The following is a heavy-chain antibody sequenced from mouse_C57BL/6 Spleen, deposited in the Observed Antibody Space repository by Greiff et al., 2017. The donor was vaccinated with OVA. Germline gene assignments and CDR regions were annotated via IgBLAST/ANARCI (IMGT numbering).Heavy chain of an antibody. Sequence: EVHLVESGGGLVQPGGSLKLSCAASGFTFSDYYMYWVRQTPEKRLEWVAYISNGGGSTYYPDTVKGRFTISRDNAKNTLYLQMSRLKSEDTAMYYCARHDYGYFDVWGTGTTVTVSS. V-gene: IGHV5-12*01. CDR2: ISNGGGST. J-gene: IGHJ1*03. CDR1: GFTFSDYY. CDR3: ARHDYGYFDV.